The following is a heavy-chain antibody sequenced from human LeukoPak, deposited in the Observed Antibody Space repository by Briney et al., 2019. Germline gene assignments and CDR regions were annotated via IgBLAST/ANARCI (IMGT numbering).Heavy chain of an antibody. J-gene: IGHJ4*02. CDR1: GFTFSSYA. CDR2: ISGSGGST. D-gene: IGHD3-22*01. Sequence: PGGSLRLSCAASGFTFSSYAMSWVRQAPGKGLEWVSAISGSGGSTYYADSVKGRFTISRDNSKNTLYLQMNSLRAEDTAVYYCAKDTSYDSSGYYRYFDYWGQGTLVTVSS. V-gene: IGHV3-23*01. CDR3: AKDTSYDSSGYYRYFDY.